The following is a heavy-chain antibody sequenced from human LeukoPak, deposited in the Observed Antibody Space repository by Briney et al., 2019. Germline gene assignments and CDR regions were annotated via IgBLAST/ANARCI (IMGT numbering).Heavy chain of an antibody. CDR2: IYTSGST. J-gene: IGHJ6*02. D-gene: IGHD1-14*01. V-gene: IGHV4-61*02. CDR3: ARGGTIKNGMDV. CDR1: GGSISSGGYY. Sequence: SETLSLTCTVSGGSISSGGYYWSWIRQPPGKGLEWIGRIYTSGSTNYNPSPKSRVTMSVDTSKNQFSLKLSSVTAADTAVYYCARGGTIKNGMDVWGQGTTVTVPS.